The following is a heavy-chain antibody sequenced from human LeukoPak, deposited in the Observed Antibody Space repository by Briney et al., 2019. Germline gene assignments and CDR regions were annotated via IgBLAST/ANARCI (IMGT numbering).Heavy chain of an antibody. CDR1: GFTFNTYA. V-gene: IGHV3-23*01. Sequence: PGGSLRLSCAASGFTFNTYAMYWVRQAPGKGLEWVSGIFGSGGSAHYADSVKGRFTISRDNSKNTVYLQMNSLRAEDTAVYYCAKERVRGIGTGYWYFDLWGRGTLVTVSS. CDR2: IFGSGGSA. CDR3: AKERVRGIGTGYWYFDL. J-gene: IGHJ2*01. D-gene: IGHD3-10*01.